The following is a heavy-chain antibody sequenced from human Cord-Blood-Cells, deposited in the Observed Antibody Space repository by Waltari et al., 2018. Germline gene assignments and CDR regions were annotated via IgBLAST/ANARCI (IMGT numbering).Heavy chain of an antibody. J-gene: IGHJ6*02. Sequence: QVQLVQSGAEVKKPGSSVKVSCKASGGTFSSYAISWVRQAPGQGLEWMGGIIPICGTANYAQKFEGRVTITADEATSTAYMELSSLRSEDTAVYYCAAGYYYDSSGYYYGMDVWGQGTTVTVSS. CDR2: IIPICGTA. D-gene: IGHD3-22*01. CDR1: GGTFSSYA. V-gene: IGHV1-69*01. CDR3: AAGYYYDSSGYYYGMDV.